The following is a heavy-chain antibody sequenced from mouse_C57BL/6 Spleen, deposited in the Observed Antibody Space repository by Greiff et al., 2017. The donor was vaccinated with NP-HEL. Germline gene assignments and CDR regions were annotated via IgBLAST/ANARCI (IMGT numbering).Heavy chain of an antibody. CDR1: GYSFTSYY. J-gene: IGHJ2*01. Sequence: QVQLQQSGPELVKPGASVKISCKASGYSFTSYYIHWVKQRPGQGLEWIGWIYPGSGNTKYNEKFKGKATLTADTSSSTAYMQLSSLTSEDSAVYYCARGGAMYYYGSFDYWGQGTTLTVSS. V-gene: IGHV1-66*01. CDR2: IYPGSGNT. CDR3: ARGGAMYYYGSFDY. D-gene: IGHD1-1*01.